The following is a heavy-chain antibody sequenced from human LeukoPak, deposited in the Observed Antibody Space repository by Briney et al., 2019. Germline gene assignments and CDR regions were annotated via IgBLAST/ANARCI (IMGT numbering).Heavy chain of an antibody. D-gene: IGHD3-22*01. Sequence: ASVKVSCKASGYTFTSYGISWVRQAPGQGLEWMGWISAYNGNTNYAQKLKGRVTMTTDKSTNTAYLELKSLRSDDTAVYYCARGRKNYYDSSGYYTDAFDIWGQGTMVTVSS. CDR2: ISAYNGNT. V-gene: IGHV1-18*01. J-gene: IGHJ3*02. CDR1: GYTFTSYG. CDR3: ARGRKNYYDSSGYYTDAFDI.